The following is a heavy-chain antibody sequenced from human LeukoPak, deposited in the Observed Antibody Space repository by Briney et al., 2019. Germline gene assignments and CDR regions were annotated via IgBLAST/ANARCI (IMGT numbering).Heavy chain of an antibody. CDR1: GFTFDDYA. CDR3: ARDTGAQYAFDI. D-gene: IGHD1-26*01. Sequence: GGSLRLSCAASGFTFDDYAMHWVRQAPGKGLEWVSSISSSSSYIYYADSVKGRFTISRDNAKNSLYLQMNSLRAEDTAVYYCARDTGAQYAFDIWGQGTMVTVSS. V-gene: IGHV3-21*01. CDR2: ISSSSSYI. J-gene: IGHJ3*02.